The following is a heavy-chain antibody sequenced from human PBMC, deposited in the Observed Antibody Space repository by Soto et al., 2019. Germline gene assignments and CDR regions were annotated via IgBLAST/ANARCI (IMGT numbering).Heavy chain of an antibody. J-gene: IGHJ3*02. CDR1: GLSFSDVK. D-gene: IGHD4-17*01. V-gene: IGHV3-15*01. CDR2: IQTKTVGGTA. CDR3: ATDYGWAFQI. Sequence: EVQLVASGGGLVKPGASLRLSCAGSGLSFSDVKMTWVRQLPGKGLDWVGRIQTKTVGGTADYPAAVRGRFTISSDDSKHTLYLQLNSLKTEDTAVYYCATDYGWAFQIWGQGTTVTVSS.